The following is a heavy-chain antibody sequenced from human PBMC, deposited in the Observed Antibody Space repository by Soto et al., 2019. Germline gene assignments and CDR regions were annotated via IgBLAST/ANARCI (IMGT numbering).Heavy chain of an antibody. D-gene: IGHD2-2*01. CDR3: ATEPYCSSTSCYYYYYYGMDV. J-gene: IGHJ6*02. V-gene: IGHV4-39*01. Sequence: SETLSLTCTVSGGSISSSSYCWGWIRQPPGKGLEWIGSIYYSGSTYYNPSLKSRVTISVDTSKNQFSLKLSSVTAADTAVYYCATEPYCSSTSCYYYYYYGMDVWGQGTTVTVSS. CDR1: GGSISSSSYC. CDR2: IYYSGST.